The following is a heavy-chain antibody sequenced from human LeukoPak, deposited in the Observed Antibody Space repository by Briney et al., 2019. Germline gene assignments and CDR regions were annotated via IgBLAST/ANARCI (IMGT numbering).Heavy chain of an antibody. V-gene: IGHV3-74*01. Sequence: GGSLRLSCAASGFTFSIYWMHWVRQAPGKGLVWVSRINSDGSTTDYADSVKGRFTISRDNAKNSLYLQMNSLRAEDTAVFYCARNTITGYYYGMDVWGQGTTVTVSS. CDR1: GFTFSIYW. J-gene: IGHJ6*02. CDR2: INSDGSTT. D-gene: IGHD3-10*01. CDR3: ARNTITGYYYGMDV.